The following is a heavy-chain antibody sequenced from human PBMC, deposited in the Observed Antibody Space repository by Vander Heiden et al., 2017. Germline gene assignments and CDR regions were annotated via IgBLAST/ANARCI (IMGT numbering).Heavy chain of an antibody. D-gene: IGHD3-22*01. Sequence: QVQLQQSGPGLVKPSQTLSLTCAISGDSVASNSDAWNWIRQSPSRGLEWLGRTYYRSKWYNDYAVSVKSRITSNPDTSKNQFSLQLNSVTTEDTAVYYCARVAYYYDIIAGAPPLFDAFDIWGQGTMVTVCS. CDR2: TYYRSKWYN. V-gene: IGHV6-1*01. CDR3: ARVAYYYDIIAGAPPLFDAFDI. CDR1: GDSVASNSDA. J-gene: IGHJ3*02.